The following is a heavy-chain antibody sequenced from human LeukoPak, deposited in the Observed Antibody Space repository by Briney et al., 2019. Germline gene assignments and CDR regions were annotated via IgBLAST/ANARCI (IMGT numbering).Heavy chain of an antibody. Sequence: GGSLRLSCAASGFTFSSYAMHWVRQAPGKGLEYVSAISSNGGSTYYANSVKGRFTISRDNSKNTLYLQMGSLRAEDMAVYYCASFSIAVAGTRGAFDIWGQGTMVPVSS. D-gene: IGHD6-19*01. CDR1: GFTFSSYA. V-gene: IGHV3-64*01. CDR3: ASFSIAVAGTRGAFDI. J-gene: IGHJ3*02. CDR2: ISSNGGST.